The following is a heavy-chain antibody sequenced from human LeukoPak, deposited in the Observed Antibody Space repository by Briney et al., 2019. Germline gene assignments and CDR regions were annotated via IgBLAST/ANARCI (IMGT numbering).Heavy chain of an antibody. CDR3: ARGGFDFDY. Sequence: GGSLRLSCAASGFTFSSYSMNWVRQAPGKGLEWVSSISSSSSYIYYAYSVKGRFTISRDNAKNSLYLQMNSLRAEDTAVYYCARGGFDFDYWGQGTLVTVSS. CDR1: GFTFSSYS. D-gene: IGHD3-10*01. V-gene: IGHV3-21*01. J-gene: IGHJ4*02. CDR2: ISSSSSYI.